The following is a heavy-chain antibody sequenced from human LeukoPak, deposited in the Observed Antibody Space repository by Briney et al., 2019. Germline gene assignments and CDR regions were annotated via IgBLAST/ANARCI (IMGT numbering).Heavy chain of an antibody. CDR2: TYYRSRWYY. Sequence: SQTLSLTCAISGDSVSSNTAAWYWIRQSPSRGLEWLGRTYYRSRWYYEYAVSVRSRITINADTSKNHFSLQLNSVTPDDTAVYYCARDPSGEQGLDSWGQGTLVTVSS. CDR1: GDSVSSNTAA. D-gene: IGHD1/OR15-1a*01. CDR3: ARDPSGEQGLDS. V-gene: IGHV6-1*01. J-gene: IGHJ4*02.